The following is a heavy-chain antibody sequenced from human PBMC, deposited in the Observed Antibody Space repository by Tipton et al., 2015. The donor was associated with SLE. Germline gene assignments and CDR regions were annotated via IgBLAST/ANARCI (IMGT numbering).Heavy chain of an antibody. CDR1: GDSISSNTYY. D-gene: IGHD5-18*01. Sequence: TLSLTCTVSGDSISSNTYYWAWIRQPPGKGLESVGTIYYTGATYYNPSLKSRVTMSVDTSKNQFSLRLTSVIAADTAVYYCARLHGYSYGLNWFDPWGQGTLISVSS. V-gene: IGHV4-39*07. CDR2: IYYTGAT. J-gene: IGHJ5*02. CDR3: ARLHGYSYGLNWFDP.